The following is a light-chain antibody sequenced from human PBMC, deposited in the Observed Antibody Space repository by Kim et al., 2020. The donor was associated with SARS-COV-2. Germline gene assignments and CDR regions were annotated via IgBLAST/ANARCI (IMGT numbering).Light chain of an antibody. CDR1: QTISTS. V-gene: IGKV3-15*01. CDR2: GAS. CDR3: QQYNNWPLT. J-gene: IGKJ4*01. Sequence: VSPGERPTSTCRANQTISTSLAWYQKKAGQAPRRLIFGASPRATGIPSRFSGSGSGTEFTLTISSLQSQDFAIYYCQQYNNWPLTFGGGTKVDIK.